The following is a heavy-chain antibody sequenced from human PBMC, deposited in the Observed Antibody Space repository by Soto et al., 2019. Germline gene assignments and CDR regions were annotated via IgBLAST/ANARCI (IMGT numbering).Heavy chain of an antibody. Sequence: PGGSLRLSCAASGFTFSSYAMSWVRQAPGKGLEWVGRIKSKTDGGTTDYAAPVKGRFTISRDDSKNTLYLQMNSLKTEDTAVYYCTTDVLRFLEWLSDFDYWGQGTLVTVSS. V-gene: IGHV3-15*01. J-gene: IGHJ4*02. CDR2: IKSKTDGGTT. CDR1: GFTFSSYA. D-gene: IGHD3-3*01. CDR3: TTDVLRFLEWLSDFDY.